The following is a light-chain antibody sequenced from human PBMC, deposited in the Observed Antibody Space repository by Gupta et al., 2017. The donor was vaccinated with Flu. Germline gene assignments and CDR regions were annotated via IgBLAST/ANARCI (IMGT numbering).Light chain of an antibody. CDR1: SSNIGSHT. CDR2: KNN. J-gene: IGLJ3*02. V-gene: IGLV1-44*01. CDR3: AAWDDSLRRV. Sequence: SVLTQPPSASGTPGQRVTISCSGSSSNIGSHTVSWYQQLPGTAPKLLIYKNNQRPSGVPDRFAGSKSGTSASLAISGLQSDDEADYYCAAWDDSLRRVFGGGTKVTVL.